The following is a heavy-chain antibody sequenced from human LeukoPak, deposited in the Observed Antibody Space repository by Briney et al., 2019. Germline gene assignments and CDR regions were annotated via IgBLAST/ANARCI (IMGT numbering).Heavy chain of an antibody. CDR1: GYTLTELS. CDR3: ASCNPYYYGSRNLKELDY. V-gene: IGHV1-24*01. CDR2: FDPEDGET. J-gene: IGHJ4*02. D-gene: IGHD3-10*01. Sequence: ASVKVSCKVSGYTLTELSMHWVRQAPGKGLEWMGGFDPEDGETIYAQKFQGRVTMTEDTSTDTAYMELSSLRSEDTAVYYCASCNPYYYGSRNLKELDYWGQGTLVTVSS.